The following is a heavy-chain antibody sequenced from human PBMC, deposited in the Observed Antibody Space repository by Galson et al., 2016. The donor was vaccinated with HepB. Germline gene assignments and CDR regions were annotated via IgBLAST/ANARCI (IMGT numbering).Heavy chain of an antibody. D-gene: IGHD3-10*01. CDR1: GFTFNSYN. V-gene: IGHV3-21*01. CDR2: ISSSNNYI. CDR3: ARTIRGVFDAFDI. J-gene: IGHJ3*02. Sequence: SLRLSCAASGFTFNSYNMNWVRQAPGKGLEWVSSISSSNNYIYYADSVKGRFTISRDNAKNSLYLQMNSLRAEDTAVYNCARTIRGVFDAFDIWGQGTMVTVSS.